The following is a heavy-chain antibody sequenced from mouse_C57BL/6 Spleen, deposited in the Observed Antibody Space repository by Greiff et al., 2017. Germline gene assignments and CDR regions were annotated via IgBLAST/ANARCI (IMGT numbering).Heavy chain of an antibody. J-gene: IGHJ2*01. CDR2: IYPGDGDT. D-gene: IGHD2-4*01. V-gene: IGHV1-82*01. Sequence: QVQLKESGPELVKPGASVKISCKASGYAFSSSWMNWVKQRPGTGLEWIGRIYPGDGDTNYNGKFKGKATLTADKSSSTAYMQLSSLTSEDSAVYFCAREYYDYLYYFDYWGQGTTLTVSS. CDR1: GYAFSSSW. CDR3: AREYYDYLYYFDY.